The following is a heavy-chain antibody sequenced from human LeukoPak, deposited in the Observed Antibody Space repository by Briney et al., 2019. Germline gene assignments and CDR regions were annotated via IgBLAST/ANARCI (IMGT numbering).Heavy chain of an antibody. V-gene: IGHV1-2*02. CDR1: GYTFTCYY. CDR2: INPNSGGT. D-gene: IGHD2-2*01. CDR3: ARTFRYDIVVVPAALDP. Sequence: GASVTVSFKASGYTFTCYYMHWVRQAPGQGLEWMGWINPNSGGTNYAQKFQGRVTMTRDTSISTAYMKLSRLRSDDTAVYYCARTFRYDIVVVPAALDPWGQGTLVTVSS. J-gene: IGHJ5*02.